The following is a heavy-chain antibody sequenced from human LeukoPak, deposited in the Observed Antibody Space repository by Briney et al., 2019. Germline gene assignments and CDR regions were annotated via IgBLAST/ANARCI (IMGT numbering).Heavy chain of an antibody. J-gene: IGHJ6*02. CDR1: GFTFSSYS. V-gene: IGHV3-21*01. CDR2: ISSSSSYI. D-gene: IGHD2-15*01. CDR3: ARDVLVVAATPGYYYYYGMDV. Sequence: GGSLRLSCAASGFTFSSYSMNWVRQAPGKGLEWASSISSSSSYIYYADSVKGRFTISRDNAKNSLYLQMNSLRAEDTAVYYCARDVLVVAATPGYYYYYGMDVWGQGTTVTVSS.